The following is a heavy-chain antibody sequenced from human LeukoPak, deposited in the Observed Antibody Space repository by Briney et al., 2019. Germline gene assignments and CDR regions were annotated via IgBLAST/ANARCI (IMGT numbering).Heavy chain of an antibody. J-gene: IGHJ4*02. D-gene: IGHD1-7*01. CDR1: GGSISSYY. V-gene: IGHV4-59*01. CDR3: ASNPGITGTTSDY. Sequence: SETLSLTCTVSGGSISSYYWSWIRQPPGKGLEWIGYIYYSGSTNYNPSLKSRVTISVDTSKNQFSLKLSSVTAADTAVYYCASNPGITGTTSDYWGQGTLVTVSS. CDR2: IYYSGST.